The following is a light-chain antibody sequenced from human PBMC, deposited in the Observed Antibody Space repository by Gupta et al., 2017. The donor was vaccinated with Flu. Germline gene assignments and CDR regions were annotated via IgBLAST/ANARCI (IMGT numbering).Light chain of an antibody. Sequence: ASQRINTYLNWYQQKPGKAPNLLISAASTLRSGVPSRFSGSGSGTDFTLTISGLQPEDFATYYCQQSYSPLPGTFGQGTKLEIK. CDR3: QQSYSPLPGT. CDR1: QRINTY. J-gene: IGKJ2*01. V-gene: IGKV1-39*01. CDR2: AAS.